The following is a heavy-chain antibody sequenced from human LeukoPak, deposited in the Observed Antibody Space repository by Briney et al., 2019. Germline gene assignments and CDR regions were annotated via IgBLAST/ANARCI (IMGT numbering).Heavy chain of an antibody. Sequence: PSETLSLTCTVSGGSISSYYWSWIRQPPGKGLEWIGYIYCSGSTNYNPSLKSRVTISVDTSKNQFSLKLSSVTAADTAVYYCARGPPPYCSGGSCLEWWFDPWGQGTLVTVSS. CDR1: GGSISSYY. CDR2: IYCSGST. V-gene: IGHV4-59*01. D-gene: IGHD2-15*01. J-gene: IGHJ5*02. CDR3: ARGPPPYCSGGSCLEWWFDP.